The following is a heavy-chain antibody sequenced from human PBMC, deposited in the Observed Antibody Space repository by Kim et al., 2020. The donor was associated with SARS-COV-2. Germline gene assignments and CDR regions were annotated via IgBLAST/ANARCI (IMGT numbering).Heavy chain of an antibody. CDR1: GFTFSSYW. CDR3: ARGGYWYGNY. CDR2: IKEDGTEK. V-gene: IGHV3-7*03. Sequence: GSLRLSCAASGFTFSSYWMSWVRQAPGKGLEWVANIKEDGTEKNYVHSVKGRFTISRDNAKNSLSLQMDSLRGDDTAVYYCARGGYWYGNYWGQGTLVTVSS. J-gene: IGHJ4*02. D-gene: IGHD5-18*01.